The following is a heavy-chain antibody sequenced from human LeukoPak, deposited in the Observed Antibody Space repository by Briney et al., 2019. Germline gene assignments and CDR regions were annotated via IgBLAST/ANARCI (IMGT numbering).Heavy chain of an antibody. CDR1: GYSFTNYW. J-gene: IGHJ2*01. CDR2: IYPRDSDT. Sequence: GESLQISCQGSGYSFTNYWIGWVRQMPGKGLEWMGIIYPRDSDTRYSPSFQGHVTISADKSINTAYLQWSSLKASDTAIYYCARRPRRDWFFDLWGRGTLVTVSS. CDR3: ARRPRRDWFFDL. V-gene: IGHV5-51*01.